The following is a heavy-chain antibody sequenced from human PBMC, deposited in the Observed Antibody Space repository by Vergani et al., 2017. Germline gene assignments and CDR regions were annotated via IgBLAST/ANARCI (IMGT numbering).Heavy chain of an antibody. CDR3: AIESNALFDY. D-gene: IGHD2-2*01. V-gene: IGHV1-69*01. CDR1: GGTFSSYA. Sequence: QVQLVESGAEVEKPGSSLKVSCKASGGTFSSYAISWVRQAPGQGLEWVGGIIPICCTAKYAQKFQGRVTITADESTSTAYMELSSLRSEDTAVYYCAIESNALFDYWGQGTLVTVSS. J-gene: IGHJ4*02. CDR2: IIPICCTA.